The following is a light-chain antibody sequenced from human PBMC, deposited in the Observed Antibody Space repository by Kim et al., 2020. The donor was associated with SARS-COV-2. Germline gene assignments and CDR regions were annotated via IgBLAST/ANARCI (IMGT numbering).Light chain of an antibody. CDR3: CSNAAPNTYL. Sequence: GQSITSSCTGTSNDVGYHVLVSWYLQRPVQAPQLMIYEVTPPRSGVSDRVSGSESGDTVSLTISGVQAEDEADYYCCSNAAPNTYLFGGGTQLTVL. CDR1: SNDVGYHVL. CDR2: EVT. J-gene: IGLJ2*01. V-gene: IGLV2-23*02.